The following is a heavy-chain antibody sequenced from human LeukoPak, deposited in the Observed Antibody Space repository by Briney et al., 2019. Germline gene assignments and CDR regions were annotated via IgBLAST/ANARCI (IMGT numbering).Heavy chain of an antibody. Sequence: GASVKVSCKASGYTFTGYYMHWVRQAPGQGLEWVGWINPNSGGTNYAQKFQGRVTMTRDTSISTAYMELSRLRSDDSAVYYCARGDDSSSKDYYYGMDVWGQGTTVTVSS. V-gene: IGHV1-2*02. D-gene: IGHD6-13*01. CDR1: GYTFTGYY. CDR2: INPNSGGT. J-gene: IGHJ6*02. CDR3: ARGDDSSSKDYYYGMDV.